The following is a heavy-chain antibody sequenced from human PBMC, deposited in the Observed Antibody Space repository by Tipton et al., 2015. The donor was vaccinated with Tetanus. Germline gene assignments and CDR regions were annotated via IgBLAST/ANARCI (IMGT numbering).Heavy chain of an antibody. V-gene: IGHV4-39*01. J-gene: IGHJ5*02. Sequence: TLSLTCTVSGGSISSSSYYWGWIRQPPGKGLEWIGSIYYSGSTHYNPSLKSRVTISVDTSKNQFSLKLSSVTAADTAVYYCARHTEGAYYYDSSGYYYRNSKQPPSGFDPWGQGTLVTVSS. D-gene: IGHD3-22*01. CDR3: ARHTEGAYYYDSSGYYYRNSKQPPSGFDP. CDR1: GGSISSSSYY. CDR2: IYYSGST.